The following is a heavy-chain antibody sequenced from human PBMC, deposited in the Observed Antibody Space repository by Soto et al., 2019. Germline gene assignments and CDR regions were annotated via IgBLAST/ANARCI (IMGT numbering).Heavy chain of an antibody. CDR1: GFTFSNAW. Sequence: GGSLRLSCAASGFTFSNAWMSWVRQAPGKGLEWVGRIKSKTDGGTTDYAAPVKGRFTISRDDSKNTLYLQMNSLKTEDTAVYYCTTTTGDGSYYQLYYYYYMDVWGKGTTVTVSS. J-gene: IGHJ6*03. CDR2: IKSKTDGGTT. D-gene: IGHD1-26*01. V-gene: IGHV3-15*01. CDR3: TTTTGDGSYYQLYYYYYMDV.